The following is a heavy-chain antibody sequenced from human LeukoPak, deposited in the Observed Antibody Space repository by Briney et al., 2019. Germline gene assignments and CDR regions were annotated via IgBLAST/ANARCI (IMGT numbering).Heavy chain of an antibody. CDR1: GFTFSSYA. CDR3: AKDRDRTQWLRSFDY. J-gene: IGHJ4*02. Sequence: GGPLRLSCAASGFTFSSYAMSWVRQAPGKGLEWVSAISGSGGSTYYADSMKGRFTISRDNSKNTLYLQMNSLRAEDTAVYYCAKDRDRTQWLRSFDYWGQGTLVTVSS. V-gene: IGHV3-23*01. D-gene: IGHD6-19*01. CDR2: ISGSGGST.